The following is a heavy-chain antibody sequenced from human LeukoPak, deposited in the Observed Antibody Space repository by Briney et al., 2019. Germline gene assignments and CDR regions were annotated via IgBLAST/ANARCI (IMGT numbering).Heavy chain of an antibody. CDR3: ARDIERYSGPLNWFDP. CDR1: GGSISSYY. CDR2: IYTSGST. J-gene: IGHJ5*02. Sequence: SETLSLTCTVSGGSISSYYWSWIRQPAGKGLEWIGRIYTSGSTNYNPSLKSRVTMSVDTSKNQFSLKLSSVTAADTAVYYCARDIERYSGPLNWFDPWGQGTLVTVSS. V-gene: IGHV4-4*07. D-gene: IGHD6-13*01.